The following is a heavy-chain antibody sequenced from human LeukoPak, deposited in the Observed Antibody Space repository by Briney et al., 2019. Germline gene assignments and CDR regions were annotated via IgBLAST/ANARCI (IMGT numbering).Heavy chain of an antibody. V-gene: IGHV3-53*01. J-gene: IGHJ6*02. D-gene: IGHD3/OR15-3a*01. CDR2: IYSGGST. CDR3: ARQGLVKTYGMDV. CDR1: GFTVSSNY. Sequence: GGSLRLSCAASGFTVSSNYMSWVRQAPGKGLEWVSVIYSGGSTYYADSVKGRFTISRDNSKNTLYLQMNSLRAEDTAVYYCARQGLVKTYGMDVWGQGTTVTVSS.